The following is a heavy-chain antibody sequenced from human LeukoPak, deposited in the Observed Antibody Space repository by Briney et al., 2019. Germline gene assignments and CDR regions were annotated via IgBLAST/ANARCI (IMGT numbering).Heavy chain of an antibody. CDR3: ARSSGTGTFSY. J-gene: IGHJ4*02. Sequence: SETLSLICTVSGDSISRSTYYWAWIRQPPGKGLEWIGSAYYGRSPYFNPSLESRATISVDTSKNHFFLKMSSVTAADTAVYYCARSSGTGTFSYWGQGTLVTVSS. CDR1: GDSISRSTYY. CDR2: AYYGRSP. D-gene: IGHD6-25*01. V-gene: IGHV4-39*02.